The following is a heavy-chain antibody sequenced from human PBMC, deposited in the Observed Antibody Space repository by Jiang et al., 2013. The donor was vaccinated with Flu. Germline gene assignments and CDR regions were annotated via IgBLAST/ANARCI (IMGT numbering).Heavy chain of an antibody. J-gene: IGHJ3*01. V-gene: IGHV4-39*01. Sequence: KPSETLSLTCTVSSGSFSSASYYWAWIRQPPGKGLEWIGNIYYNGRAYYRPSLKSRVTISVDTSTDQFSLKLNSVTAADTAVYYCARPSSVELERRGAFDVWGRGTMVTVSS. D-gene: IGHD1-1*01. CDR2: IYYNGRA. CDR3: ARPSSVELERRGAFDV. CDR1: SGSFSSASYY.